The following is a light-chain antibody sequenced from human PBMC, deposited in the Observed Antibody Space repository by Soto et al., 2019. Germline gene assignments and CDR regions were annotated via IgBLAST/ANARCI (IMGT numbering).Light chain of an antibody. Sequence: QSVLTLPPSVSGAPGQRVTISCTGSSSNIGAGYDVHWYQQLPGTAPKLLIYGNSNRPSGVPDRFSGSKSGTSASLAITGLQAEDETDYHCHSYDSSLSGSVVFGGGTKLTVL. V-gene: IGLV1-40*01. J-gene: IGLJ2*01. CDR3: HSYDSSLSGSVV. CDR2: GNS. CDR1: SSNIGAGYD.